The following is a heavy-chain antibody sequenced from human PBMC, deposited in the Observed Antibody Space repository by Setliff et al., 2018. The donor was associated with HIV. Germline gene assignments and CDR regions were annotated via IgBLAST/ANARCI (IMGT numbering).Heavy chain of an antibody. CDR2: IWHDGSNK. D-gene: IGHD3-10*01. CDR1: GFTFSSYA. CDR3: VKELSYGSGTYPFDF. Sequence: GGSLRLSCAASGFTFSSYAMNWVRQAPEKGLEWVAVIWHDGSNKYYADSVQGRFLISRDNSKNTVYLQVNSLRAEDTAVYYCVKELSYGSGTYPFDFWGRGTLVTVSS. J-gene: IGHJ4*02. V-gene: IGHV3-33*06.